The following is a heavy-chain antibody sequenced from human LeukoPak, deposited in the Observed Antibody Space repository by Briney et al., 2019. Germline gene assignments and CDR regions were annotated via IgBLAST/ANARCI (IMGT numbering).Heavy chain of an antibody. D-gene: IGHD6-13*01. J-gene: IGHJ4*02. CDR1: GFPFSSYS. CDR2: IKPDGTTK. V-gene: IGHV3-7*03. CDR3: ARSIPYGTTWYGRSDY. Sequence: GGSLRLSCAASGFPFSSYSMTWVRQAPGKGLEWVANIKPDGTTKFYVDSVKGRFTISRDNALNSLYLQMNSLRAEDSAIYYCARSIPYGTTWYGRSDYWGQGTLVTVSS.